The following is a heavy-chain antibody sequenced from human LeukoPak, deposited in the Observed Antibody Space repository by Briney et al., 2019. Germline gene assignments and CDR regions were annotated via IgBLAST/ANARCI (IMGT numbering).Heavy chain of an antibody. CDR3: AKDGGRGVLDY. D-gene: IGHD3-10*01. J-gene: IGHJ4*02. V-gene: IGHV3-30*02. CDR2: IRYDGSDK. Sequence: GGSLRLSCAASGFTFSTFGMHWVRQAPGKGLEWVTFIRYDGSDKYYTYSVKVRFTISRDNSRNILFLQMNSLRTEDTAVYYCAKDGGRGVLDYWGQGTLVTVSS. CDR1: GFTFSTFG.